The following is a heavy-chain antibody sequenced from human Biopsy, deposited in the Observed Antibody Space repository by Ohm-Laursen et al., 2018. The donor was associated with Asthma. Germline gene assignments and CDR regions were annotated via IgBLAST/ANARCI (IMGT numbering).Heavy chain of an antibody. D-gene: IGHD3-16*01. J-gene: IGHJ4*02. CDR1: GFTFMTYG. V-gene: IGHV3-33*01. Sequence: SLRLSCTASGFTFMTYGMHWVRQVPGKGLEWVATVGSDKSYTDHADSVKGRFTISRDNSKNTLHLQMNSLSPEDTDVYYCARDFSRAIMIGGGREHYFDFWGQGTLVTVSS. CDR2: VGSDKSYT. CDR3: ARDFSRAIMIGGGREHYFDF.